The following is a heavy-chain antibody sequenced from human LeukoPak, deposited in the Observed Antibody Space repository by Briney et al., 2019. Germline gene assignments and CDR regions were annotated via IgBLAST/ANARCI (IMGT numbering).Heavy chain of an antibody. CDR1: GGTFSSYA. J-gene: IGHJ4*02. CDR3: ARDGAGPGCSSTSCYGSKSLDY. Sequence: SVKVSCKASGGTFSSYAISWVRQAPGQGLEWMVGIIPIFGTANYAQKFQGRVTITADESTSTAYMELSSLRSEDTAVYYCARDGAGPGCSSTSCYGSKSLDYWGQGTLVTVSS. D-gene: IGHD2-2*01. V-gene: IGHV1-69*13. CDR2: IIPIFGTA.